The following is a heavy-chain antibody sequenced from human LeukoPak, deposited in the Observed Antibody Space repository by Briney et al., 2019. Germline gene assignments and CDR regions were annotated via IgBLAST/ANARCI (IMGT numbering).Heavy chain of an antibody. CDR3: ARDITVRGVIKGNYFDY. CDR1: GFTFSSYT. D-gene: IGHD3-10*01. CDR2: ISSSSSYI. V-gene: IGHV3-21*01. J-gene: IGHJ4*02. Sequence: GGSLRLSCAASGFTFSSYTMKWVRQAPGKGLEWVSSISSSSSYIYYADSVKGRFTISRDNAKNSLYLQMNSLRAEDTAVYYCARDITVRGVIKGNYFDYWGQGTLVTVSS.